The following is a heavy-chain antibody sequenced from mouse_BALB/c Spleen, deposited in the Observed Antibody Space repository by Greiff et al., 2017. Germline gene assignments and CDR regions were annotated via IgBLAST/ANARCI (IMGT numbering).Heavy chain of an antibody. CDR3: ARGTTYDQ. J-gene: IGHJ2*01. Sequence: VMLVESGAELVRPGSSVKISCKASGYTFSNYWMNWVKQRPGQGLEWIGQIYPGDGDTNYNGKFKGKATLTADKSSSTAYMQLSSLTSEDSAVYFCARGTTYDQWGQGTKHTVSS. D-gene: IGHD5-5*01. V-gene: IGHV1-80*01. CDR1: GYTFSNYW. CDR2: IYPGDGDT.